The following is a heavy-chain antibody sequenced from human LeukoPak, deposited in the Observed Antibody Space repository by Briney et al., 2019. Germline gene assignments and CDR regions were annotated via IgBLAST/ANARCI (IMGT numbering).Heavy chain of an antibody. V-gene: IGHV4-59*01. Sequence: SETLSLTCTVSGGSISSYYWSWIRQPPGKGLEWIGYIYYSGSTNYNPSLKSRVTISVDTSKNQFSLKLSSVTAADTAVYYCARAPYGDYYYFDYWGQGTLVTVSS. D-gene: IGHD4-17*01. J-gene: IGHJ4*02. CDR1: GGSISSYY. CDR2: IYYSGST. CDR3: ARAPYGDYYYFDY.